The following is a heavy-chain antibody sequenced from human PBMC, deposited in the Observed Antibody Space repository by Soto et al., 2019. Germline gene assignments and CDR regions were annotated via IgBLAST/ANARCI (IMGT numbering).Heavy chain of an antibody. J-gene: IGHJ5*02. Sequence: GGSLRLSCAASGFTFSKAWMTWVRQAPGKGLEWVARIKTKTDGETRDYAAPVKGRFNISRDDSKKMVFLQMNSLEAEDTGIYYCATPARIVISGVLKFPEGFGPWGQGTLVTVSS. D-gene: IGHD3-3*02. CDR1: GFTFSKAW. CDR2: IKTKTDGETR. V-gene: IGHV3-15*01. CDR3: ATPARIVISGVLKFPEGFGP.